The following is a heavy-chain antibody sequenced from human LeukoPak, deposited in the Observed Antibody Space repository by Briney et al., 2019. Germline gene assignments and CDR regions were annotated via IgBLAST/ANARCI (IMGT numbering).Heavy chain of an antibody. V-gene: IGHV4-31*03. Sequence: NPSQTLSLTCTVSGXSIRSGDYYWSWIRQHPGKGLEWIGYIYHSGSTYYNPSLKSRATISLDTSKNQFSLKLSSVTPADTAVYYCARETGGGDSYGVWGQGTLVTVSS. CDR3: ARETGGGDSYGV. J-gene: IGHJ4*02. D-gene: IGHD5-18*01. CDR2: IYHSGST. CDR1: GXSIRSGDYY.